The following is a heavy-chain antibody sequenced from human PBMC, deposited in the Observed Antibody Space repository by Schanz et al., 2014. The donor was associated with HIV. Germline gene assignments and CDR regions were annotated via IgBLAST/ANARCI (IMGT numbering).Heavy chain of an antibody. CDR1: GFTFSSYA. V-gene: IGHV3-23*01. Sequence: EVQLLESGGGLVQPGGSLRLSCAASGFTFSSYAMSWVRLAPGKGLEWVSTVGYGGDNTYYADSVEGRFTISRDNSKNTVYLQMNSLRAEDTAVYYCAKDLVTMAHYYYYYGMDVWGQGTTVTVSS. J-gene: IGHJ6*02. CDR3: AKDLVTMAHYYYYYGMDV. D-gene: IGHD3-10*01. CDR2: VGYGGDNT.